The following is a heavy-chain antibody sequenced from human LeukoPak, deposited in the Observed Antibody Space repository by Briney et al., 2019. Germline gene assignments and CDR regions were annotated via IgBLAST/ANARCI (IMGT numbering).Heavy chain of an antibody. J-gene: IGHJ5*02. V-gene: IGHV4-59*01. D-gene: IGHD6-19*01. Sequence: SETLSLTCTVYGGSISSNYWSWIRQPPGKGLEWIGYIYYSGYTDYNPSLKGRVTISLDKSKDQVSLKLSSVTAADTAMYYCAKAVAGSNWFDPWGQGTLVTVSS. CDR1: GGSISSNY. CDR2: IYYSGYT. CDR3: AKAVAGSNWFDP.